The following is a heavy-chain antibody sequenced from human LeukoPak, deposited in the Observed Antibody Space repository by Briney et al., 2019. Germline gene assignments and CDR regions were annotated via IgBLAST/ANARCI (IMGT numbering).Heavy chain of an antibody. D-gene: IGHD4-17*01. J-gene: IGHJ6*01. CDR2: IIPILGIA. CDR1: GGTFSSYT. V-gene: IGHV1-69*02. Sequence: SLKVSCKASGGTFSSYTISSVRQAPGQGVEWVGRIIPILGIANYAQKFQGRVTITADKSTSTAYMELSSLRSEDTAVYYCARADYGDYVMPYYYYGMDVWGQGTTVTASS. CDR3: ARADYGDYVMPYYYYGMDV.